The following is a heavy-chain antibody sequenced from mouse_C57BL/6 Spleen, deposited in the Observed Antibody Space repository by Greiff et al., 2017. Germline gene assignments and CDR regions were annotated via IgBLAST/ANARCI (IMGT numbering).Heavy chain of an antibody. J-gene: IGHJ3*01. D-gene: IGHD1-1*01. CDR2: IDPETGGT. CDR3: TRTLDYYGSSRFAY. Sequence: VRLQQSGAELVRPGASVTLSCKASGYTFTDYEMHWVKQTPVHGLEWIGAIDPETGGTAYNHKFKGKAILTADKSSSTAYMELRSLTSEDSAVYYCTRTLDYYGSSRFAYWGQGTLVTVSA. CDR1: GYTFTDYE. V-gene: IGHV1-15*01.